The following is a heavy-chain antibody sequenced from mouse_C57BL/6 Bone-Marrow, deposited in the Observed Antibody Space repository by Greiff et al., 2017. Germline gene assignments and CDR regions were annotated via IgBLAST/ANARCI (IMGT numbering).Heavy chain of an antibody. CDR2: IYPRSGNT. CDR1: GYTFTSYG. D-gene: IGHD3-2*02. J-gene: IGHJ3*01. V-gene: IGHV1-81*01. Sequence: QVQLQQPGAELVKPGASVKLSCKASGYTFTSYGISWVKQRTGQGLEWIGEIYPRSGNTYYNEKFKGKATLTADKSSSTAYMELRSLTSEDSAVYFCARPAQATPFAYWGQGTLVTVSA. CDR3: ARPAQATPFAY.